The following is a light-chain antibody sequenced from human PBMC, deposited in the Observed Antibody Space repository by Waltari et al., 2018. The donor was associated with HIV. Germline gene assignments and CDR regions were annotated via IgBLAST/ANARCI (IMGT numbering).Light chain of an antibody. Sequence: QSALTQPASVSGSPGQSITISCTGTSSDVGSYSLVSWYQQHPGKAPNLIIYEVTKRPSGVSNRVSGSKSGNTASLTISGLQAEDEADYYCCSYAGNPYVFGTGTKVTVL. V-gene: IGLV2-23*02. CDR3: CSYAGNPYV. J-gene: IGLJ1*01. CDR1: SSDVGSYSL. CDR2: EVT.